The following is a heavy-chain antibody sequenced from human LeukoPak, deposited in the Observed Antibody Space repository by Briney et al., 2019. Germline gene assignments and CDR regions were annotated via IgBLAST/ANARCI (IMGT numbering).Heavy chain of an antibody. CDR1: GGSISSYY. CDR2: ISDSGST. J-gene: IGHJ4*02. V-gene: IGHV4-59*12. Sequence: SETLSLTCTVSGGSISSYYWSWIRQPPGKGLEWIGYISDSGSTNYNPSLKSRVTISVDKSKNQISPKLSSVTAADTAVYYCASLMTTEDYWGQGTLVTVSS. CDR3: ASLMTTEDY. D-gene: IGHD4-17*01.